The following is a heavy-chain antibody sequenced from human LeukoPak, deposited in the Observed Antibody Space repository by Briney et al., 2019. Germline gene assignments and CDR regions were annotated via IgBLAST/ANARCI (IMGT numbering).Heavy chain of an antibody. CDR1: GDSITNSY. Sequence: SETLSLTCTVSGDSITNSYWNWIRQPPGRGLEWIGRISYGGSTNYNPSLKSRVIISRDTSKNQFSLELTSVTAADTAIYYCSKRIIEARENGDSNWLDPWGQGTLVTVSS. V-gene: IGHV4-59*08. J-gene: IGHJ5*01. D-gene: IGHD4-17*01. CDR3: SKRIIEARENGDSNWLDP. CDR2: ISYGGST.